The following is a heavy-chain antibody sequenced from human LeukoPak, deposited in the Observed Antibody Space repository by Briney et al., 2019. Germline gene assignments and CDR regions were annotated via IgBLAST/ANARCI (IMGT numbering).Heavy chain of an antibody. J-gene: IGHJ4*02. Sequence: GGSLKLSCAASGFTFSSYAMSWVRQAPGKGLEWVSAISGSGGSTYYADSVKGRFTISRDNSKNTLYLQMNSLRAEDTAVYYCAKDDVGAALNYYFDYWGQGTLVTVSS. CDR3: AKDDVGAALNYYFDY. D-gene: IGHD1-26*01. V-gene: IGHV3-23*01. CDR2: ISGSGGST. CDR1: GFTFSSYA.